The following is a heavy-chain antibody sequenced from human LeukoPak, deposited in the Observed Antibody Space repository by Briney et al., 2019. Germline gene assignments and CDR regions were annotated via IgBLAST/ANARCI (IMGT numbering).Heavy chain of an antibody. V-gene: IGHV4-59*01. CDR1: GGSISSYY. J-gene: IGHJ4*02. CDR3: ARSGGGYSHGIDY. CDR2: IYYSGST. D-gene: IGHD5-18*01. Sequence: PSETLSLTCTVSGGSISSYYWNWIRQPPGKGLEWIGYIYYSGSTNYNSSLKSRVTISGDTSKNQFSLKLSSVTAADTAVYYCARSGGGYSHGIDYWGQGTLVTVSS.